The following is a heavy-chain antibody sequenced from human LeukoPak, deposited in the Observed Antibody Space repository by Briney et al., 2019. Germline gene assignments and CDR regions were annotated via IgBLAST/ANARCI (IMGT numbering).Heavy chain of an antibody. D-gene: IGHD1-26*01. J-gene: IGHJ6*03. CDR3: AKWDENFYYMDV. V-gene: IGHV3-23*01. Sequence: PGGSLRLSCAASRFTFNRYAISWVRQVPRKGLEWVSSISGSGGGTFYASSVRGRFTISRDNSKDTVFLQMNGLRAEDTAMYYCAKWDENFYYMDVWGQGTTVTVSS. CDR1: RFTFNRYA. CDR2: ISGSGGGT.